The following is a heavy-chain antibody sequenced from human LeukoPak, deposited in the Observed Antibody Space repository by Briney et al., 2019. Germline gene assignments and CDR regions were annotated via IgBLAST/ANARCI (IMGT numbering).Heavy chain of an antibody. J-gene: IGHJ3*02. D-gene: IGHD1-26*01. CDR3: ARNRAYSGSYFDAFDI. V-gene: IGHV1-18*01. CDR2: ISAHNGNT. CDR1: GYTFTSYG. Sequence: GASVKVSCKASGYTFTSYGISWVRQAPGQGLEWMGWISAHNGNTNYARKFQGRPTMTTDTATTTAYMELGSLGSDDTAIYFCARNRAYSGSYFDAFDIWGQGTVVTVSS.